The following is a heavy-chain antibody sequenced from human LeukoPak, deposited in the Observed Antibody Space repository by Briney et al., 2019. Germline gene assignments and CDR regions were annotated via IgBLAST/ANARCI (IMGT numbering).Heavy chain of an antibody. D-gene: IGHD5-24*01. V-gene: IGHV3-30-3*01. CDR2: ISYDGSNY. CDR1: GFTFSGYA. J-gene: IGHJ4*02. Sequence: PGGSLRLSCAASGFTFSGYAMHWVRQAPGKGLEWVAVISYDGSNYYHTDSVKGRFTISRDNSKNTLYLQMNSLRAEDTAVYFCARAGNLRGEMATTYYFHYWGQGTLVTVSS. CDR3: ARAGNLRGEMATTYYFHY.